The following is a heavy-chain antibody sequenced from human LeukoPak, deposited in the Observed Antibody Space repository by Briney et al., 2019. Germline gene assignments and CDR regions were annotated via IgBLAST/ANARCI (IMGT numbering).Heavy chain of an antibody. Sequence: ASVTVSFTASVYTFTSYGISWVWQAPGQGLEWMGWISAYNGNTNYAQKLQGRVTMTTDTSTSTAYMELRSLRSDDTAVYYCARDIAGSWSYYYYYYMDVWGKGTTVTVSS. CDR2: ISAYNGNT. V-gene: IGHV1-18*01. D-gene: IGHD6-13*01. J-gene: IGHJ6*03. CDR3: ARDIAGSWSYYYYYYMDV. CDR1: VYTFTSYG.